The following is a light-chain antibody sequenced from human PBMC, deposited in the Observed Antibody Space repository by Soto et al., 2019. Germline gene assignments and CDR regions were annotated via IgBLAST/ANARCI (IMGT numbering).Light chain of an antibody. J-gene: IGKJ2*01. Sequence: DIQMTQSPSSLSASVGDKVTITCRASQGISSSLAWFRLKPGRAPESVIFASSTLHGGVPSRFRGSGSGTHFTLTITSLQPEDSATFYCQQYESYPYTFGQGTRLEI. CDR1: QGISSS. CDR3: QQYESYPYT. CDR2: ASS. V-gene: IGKV1-16*01.